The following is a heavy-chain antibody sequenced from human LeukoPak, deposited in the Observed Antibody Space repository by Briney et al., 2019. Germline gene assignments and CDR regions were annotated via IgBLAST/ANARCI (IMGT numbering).Heavy chain of an antibody. D-gene: IGHD6-13*01. V-gene: IGHV3-7*02. J-gene: IGHJ4*02. CDR3: ARVRGYSSSWYGPPN. CDR1: GFTFSSYW. CDR2: IKQDGSDK. Sequence: GGSLRLSCAASGFTFSSYWMSWVRQAPGKGLEWVANIKQDGSDKYYVDSVKGRFTISRDNAKNSLYLQMNSLRAEDTAVYYCARVRGYSSSWYGPPNWGQGTLVTVSS.